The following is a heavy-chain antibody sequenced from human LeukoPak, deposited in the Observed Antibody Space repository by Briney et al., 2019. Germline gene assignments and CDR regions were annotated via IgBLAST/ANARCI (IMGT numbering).Heavy chain of an antibody. V-gene: IGHV3-23*01. J-gene: IGHJ5*02. Sequence: GGSLRLSCAASGFTFSSYAMSWVRQAPGKGLEWVSAISGSGGSTYYADSVKGRFTISRDNSKNTLYLQMNSLRAEDTAVYYCAKVVVVVPAAPNWFDPWGQGTLVTVSS. CDR1: GFTFSSYA. CDR3: AKVVVVVPAAPNWFDP. CDR2: ISGSGGST. D-gene: IGHD2-2*01.